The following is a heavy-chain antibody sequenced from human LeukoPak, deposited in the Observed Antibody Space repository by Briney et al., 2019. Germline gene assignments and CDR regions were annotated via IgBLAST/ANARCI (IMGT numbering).Heavy chain of an antibody. J-gene: IGHJ4*01. V-gene: IGHV3-30*18. Sequence: GGSLRLSCAASGFTFSNYGIHWVRQAPGKGLEWVTVVSFDGTNTYYADSLKGRFSVSRDNSKNTVYLQLNSLRPEDTAIYFCAKDRIQLWPRNPPHEIDFWGHGTLVAVSS. D-gene: IGHD1-1*01. CDR2: VSFDGTNT. CDR3: AKDRIQLWPRNPPHEIDF. CDR1: GFTFSNYG.